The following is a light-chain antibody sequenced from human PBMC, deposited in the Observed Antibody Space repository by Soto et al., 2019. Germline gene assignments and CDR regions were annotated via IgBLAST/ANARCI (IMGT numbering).Light chain of an antibody. CDR1: QSVSSS. Sequence: EIVVTQSPATLSVSPGERVTLSCRASQSVSSSLAWYQQRPGQAPRLLIYDTSTRAAGIAARFSVSGSGTEVTLTICSLPSEDSAVYYCQQYVHWPPGAFGQGTTVEIK. CDR3: QQYVHWPPGA. V-gene: IGKV3-15*01. CDR2: DTS. J-gene: IGKJ1*01.